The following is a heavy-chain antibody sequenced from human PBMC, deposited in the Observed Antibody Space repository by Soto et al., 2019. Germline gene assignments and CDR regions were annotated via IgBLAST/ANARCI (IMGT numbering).Heavy chain of an antibody. CDR3: ATSSIGDSSGYFPF. D-gene: IGHD3-22*01. Sequence: SETLSLTCAVSGYSISSGYYWGWIRQPPGKGLEWIGSIYHSGSTYYNPSLESRVIISVDTSRNQFSLKLSSVTAADTAVYYCATSSIGDSSGYFPFWGQGTLVTVSS. J-gene: IGHJ4*02. CDR2: IYHSGST. V-gene: IGHV4-38-2*01. CDR1: GYSISSGYY.